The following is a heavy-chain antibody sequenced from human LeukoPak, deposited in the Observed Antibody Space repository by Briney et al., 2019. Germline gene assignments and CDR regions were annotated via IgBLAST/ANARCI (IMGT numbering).Heavy chain of an antibody. CDR1: GGSISSGGYY. J-gene: IGHJ3*02. Sequence: SETLSLTCTVSGGSISSGGYYWSWIRQPPGKGLEWIGYIYHSGSTYYNPSLKSRVTISVDRSKNQFSLKLRSVTAADTAVYYCARSSAYGGSYYPYDAFDIWGQGTMVTVSS. D-gene: IGHD1-26*01. CDR3: ARSSAYGGSYYPYDAFDI. V-gene: IGHV4-30-2*01. CDR2: IYHSGST.